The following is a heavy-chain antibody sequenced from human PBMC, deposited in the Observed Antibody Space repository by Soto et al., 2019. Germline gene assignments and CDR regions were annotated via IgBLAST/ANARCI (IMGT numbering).Heavy chain of an antibody. Sequence: SETLSLTCVVSNFSICSGYYWGWIRQSPGTGLEWIASIYRSGTTSYNPSLKSRVTISVDPSKNQFSLMLTAVTAADTAVYYCARTHSGSYYSVFNYWGRGSLVTASS. CDR2: IYRSGTT. D-gene: IGHD1-26*01. CDR3: ARTHSGSYYSVFNY. V-gene: IGHV4-38-2*01. J-gene: IGHJ4*02. CDR1: NFSICSGYY.